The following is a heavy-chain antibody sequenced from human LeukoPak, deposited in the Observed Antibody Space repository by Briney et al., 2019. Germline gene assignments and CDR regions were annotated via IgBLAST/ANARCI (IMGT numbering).Heavy chain of an antibody. J-gene: IGHJ3*02. CDR2: ISYDGSNK. Sequence: GGSLRLSCAASGFTFSSYAMHWVRQAPGKGLEWVAVISYDGSNKYYADSVKGRFTISRDNAKNSLYLQMNSLRAEDTAVYYCARDRYSSSWPPFGAFDIWGQGTMVTVSS. CDR1: GFTFSSYA. V-gene: IGHV3-30-3*01. CDR3: ARDRYSSSWPPFGAFDI. D-gene: IGHD6-13*01.